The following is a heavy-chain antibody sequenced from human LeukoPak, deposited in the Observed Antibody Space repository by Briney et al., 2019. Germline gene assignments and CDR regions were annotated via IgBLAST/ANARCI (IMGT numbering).Heavy chain of an antibody. D-gene: IGHD3-16*02. CDR1: GGPFSGYY. CDR2: INHSGST. Sequence: SETLSLTCAVYGGPFSGYYWSWIRQPPGKGLEWIGEINHSGSTNYNPSLKSRVTISVDTSRNQFSLKLSSVTAADTAVYYCARKMLGYRYFDYWGQGTLVTVSS. J-gene: IGHJ4*02. V-gene: IGHV4-34*01. CDR3: ARKMLGYRYFDY.